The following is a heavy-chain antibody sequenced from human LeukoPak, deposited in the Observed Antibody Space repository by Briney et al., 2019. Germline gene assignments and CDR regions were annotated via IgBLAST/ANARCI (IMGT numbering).Heavy chain of an antibody. CDR2: VSNTADNT. CDR3: ARCSGYGMDV. V-gene: IGHV3-23*01. Sequence: GGSLRLSCAASGFTFSNYAMNWVRQAPGKGLEWVSTVSNTADNTYYADSVRGRFTISRDNSKNTLYLQMNSLRAEDTAVYYCARCSGYGMDVWGQGTTVTVSS. CDR1: GFTFSNYA. J-gene: IGHJ6*02. D-gene: IGHD3-10*02.